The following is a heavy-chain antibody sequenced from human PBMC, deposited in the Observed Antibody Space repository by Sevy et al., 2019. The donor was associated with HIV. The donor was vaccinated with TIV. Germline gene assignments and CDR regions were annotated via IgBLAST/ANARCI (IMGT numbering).Heavy chain of an antibody. J-gene: IGHJ3*01. Sequence: SETLSLTCTVSGGSINSDHWNWIRQPPGKELEWIGYVDYTGGTNYNPSLKNRVTISVDRTKNQFSLKLTSVTAADTAVYYCARLNDFDLWGQGTMVTVSS. CDR2: VDYTGGT. V-gene: IGHV4-59*08. CDR1: GGSINSDH. CDR3: ARLNDFDL.